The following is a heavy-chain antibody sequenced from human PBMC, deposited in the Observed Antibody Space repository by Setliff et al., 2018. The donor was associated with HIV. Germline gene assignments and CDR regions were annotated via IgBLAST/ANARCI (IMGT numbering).Heavy chain of an antibody. CDR1: GYTFTNYG. D-gene: IGHD2-2*01. V-gene: IGHV1-18*01. CDR3: ARERWSRYCSSSSCYRDLDY. Sequence: ASVKVSCKASGYTFTNYGISWVRQAPGQGLEWMGWISAYNGNTNYAQNLQGRVTMTIDTSTSTAYMELRSLRSDDTAVYYCARERWSRYCSSSSCYRDLDYWGQGTLVTVSS. CDR2: ISAYNGNT. J-gene: IGHJ4*02.